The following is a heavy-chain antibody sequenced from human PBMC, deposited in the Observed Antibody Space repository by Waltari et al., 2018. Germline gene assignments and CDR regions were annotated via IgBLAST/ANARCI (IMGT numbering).Heavy chain of an antibody. CDR1: GYSFNAYY. CDR2: INPKNGDT. V-gene: IGHV1-2*06. CDR3: ATTGDLYYENSRYGLLGY. J-gene: IGHJ4*02. Sequence: QVQLVQSGAEVKKPGASVKVSCKASGYSFNAYYIYWVRQAPGQGLDWMGRINPKNGDTAYAQRFQGSVTMTRDTSISTAYMELSSLTSDDTAVYYCATTGDLYYENSRYGLLGYWGQGTRVTVSS. D-gene: IGHD3-22*01.